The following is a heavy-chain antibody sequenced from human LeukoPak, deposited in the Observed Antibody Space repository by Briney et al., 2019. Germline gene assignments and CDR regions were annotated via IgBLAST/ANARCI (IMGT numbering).Heavy chain of an antibody. CDR3: AKAGNGGIYSY. CDR1: GFTFSTSA. J-gene: IGHJ4*02. D-gene: IGHD1-26*01. Sequence: GGSLRLSCTASGFTFSTSAMHWVRQAPGKGPEYVSAITSDGGSTYYAQSVKGRFTISRDNSKNTLFLQMGSLRPEDMAVYYCAKAGNGGIYSYWGQGTLVTVSS. CDR2: ITSDGGST. V-gene: IGHV3-64*01.